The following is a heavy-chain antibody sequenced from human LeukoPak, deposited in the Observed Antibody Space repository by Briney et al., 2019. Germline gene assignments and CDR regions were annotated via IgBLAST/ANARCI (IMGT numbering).Heavy chain of an antibody. D-gene: IGHD3-3*01. V-gene: IGHV5-51*01. Sequence: GESLQISCPGSGYSFTNYWIGWVRQMPGKGLEWMGIIYAGESDTRYSPSFQGRITITADKSINTVYLQLTSLKASDTAMYYCAKAATTWSNYDYWGQGTLLTVSS. CDR2: IYAGESDT. CDR3: AKAATTWSNYDY. J-gene: IGHJ4*02. CDR1: GYSFTNYW.